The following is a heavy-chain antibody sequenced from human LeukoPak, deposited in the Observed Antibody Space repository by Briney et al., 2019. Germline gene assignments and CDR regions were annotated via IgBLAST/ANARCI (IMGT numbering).Heavy chain of an antibody. CDR2: IIPIFGTA. J-gene: IGHJ6*02. V-gene: IGHV1-69*13. D-gene: IGHD3-22*01. CDR1: GGTFSSYA. Sequence: SVKVSCKASGGTFSSYAISWVRQAPGQGLEWMGGIIPIFGTANYAQKFQGRVTITADESTSTAYMELSSLRSEDTAVYYCASLEGYYDSSGYYFGMDVWGQGTTVTVS. CDR3: ASLEGYYDSSGYYFGMDV.